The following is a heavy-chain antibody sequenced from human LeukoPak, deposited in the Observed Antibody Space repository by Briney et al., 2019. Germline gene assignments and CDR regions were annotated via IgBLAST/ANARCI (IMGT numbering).Heavy chain of an antibody. CDR2: IYTSGST. V-gene: IGHV4-4*07. CDR3: ARGRIYYDSSGLGY. J-gene: IGHJ4*02. CDR1: GGSISSYY. Sequence: SETLSLTCTVSGGSISSYYWSWIRQPAGKGLEWIGRIYTSGSTNYNPSLKSRVTILVDTSKNQFSLKLSSVTAADTAVYYCARGRIYYDSSGLGYWGQGTLVTVSS. D-gene: IGHD3-22*01.